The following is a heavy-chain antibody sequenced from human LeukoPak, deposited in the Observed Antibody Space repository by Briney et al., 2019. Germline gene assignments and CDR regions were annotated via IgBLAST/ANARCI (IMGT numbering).Heavy chain of an antibody. CDR2: IIPIFGTA. CDR3: ARDENVRVVPPYYMDV. Sequence: SVKVSCKASGGTFSSYAISWVRQAPGQGLEWMGGIIPIFGTANYAQKFQGRVTITADESTSTAYMELSSLRSEDTAVYYCARDENVRVVPPYYMDVWGKGTTVTVSS. J-gene: IGHJ6*03. D-gene: IGHD3-3*01. CDR1: GGTFSSYA. V-gene: IGHV1-69*13.